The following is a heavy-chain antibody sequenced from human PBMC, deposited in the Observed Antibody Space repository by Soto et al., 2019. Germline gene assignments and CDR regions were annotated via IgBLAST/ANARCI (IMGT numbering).Heavy chain of an antibody. CDR3: XXTXXXXXXXXWYFDL. CDR2: ISNRDNTI. Sequence: EVQVVESGGDLVQPGGSLRLSCAASGFTFDSFEMNWVRQAPGKGLEWVSYISNRDNTIYYADSVRGRFTISRDIAKNSLYLQMNGLRAEDTAVYFCXXTXXXXXXXXWYFDLWGRGTLVTVSS. J-gene: IGHJ2*01. CDR1: GFTFDSFE. V-gene: IGHV3-48*03.